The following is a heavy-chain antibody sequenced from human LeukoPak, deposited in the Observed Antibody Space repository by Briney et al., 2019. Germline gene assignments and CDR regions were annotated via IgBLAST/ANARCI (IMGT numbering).Heavy chain of an antibody. CDR1: AFTFSIYA. CDR3: VRGYSYGWFDP. J-gene: IGHJ5*02. D-gene: IGHD5-18*01. V-gene: IGHV3-23*01. CDR2: ISGSGGST. Sequence: GGSLRLSCAASAFTFSIYAMSWVRQAPGKGLGWVSTISGSGGSTHYADSVKGRFTISRDNSKNTLYLQMNSLRADGTAVYYCVRGYSYGWFDPWGQGTLVTVSS.